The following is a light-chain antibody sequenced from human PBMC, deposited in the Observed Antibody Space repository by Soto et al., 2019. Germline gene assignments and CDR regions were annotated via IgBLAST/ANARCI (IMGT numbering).Light chain of an antibody. CDR3: QQLSYWPRIT. J-gene: IGKJ5*01. V-gene: IGKV3-15*01. CDR1: QSVGTN. CDR2: GAS. Sequence: IVITQSPCTLSASAGDRATLTCRASQSVGTNLAWYQQRPGQATRIVVYGASTRDRGIPPRFSGSGSGTDFTLPISSIQSEDFAAYYCQQLSYWPRITFGQRTRVEI.